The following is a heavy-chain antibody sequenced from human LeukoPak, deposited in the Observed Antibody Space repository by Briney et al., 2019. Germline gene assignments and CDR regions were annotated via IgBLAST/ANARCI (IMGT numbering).Heavy chain of an antibody. J-gene: IGHJ4*02. D-gene: IGHD6-19*01. Sequence: GGSLRLSCAASGFSFSTDAVTWVRQAPGKGLQWVSAISWSGGDTYYEDSVKGRFTISRDNSKNMLYLQMNSLRAEDTAVYYCARDSSGWSKNYWGQGTLVTVSS. CDR1: GFSFSTDA. V-gene: IGHV3-23*01. CDR2: ISWSGGDT. CDR3: ARDSSGWSKNY.